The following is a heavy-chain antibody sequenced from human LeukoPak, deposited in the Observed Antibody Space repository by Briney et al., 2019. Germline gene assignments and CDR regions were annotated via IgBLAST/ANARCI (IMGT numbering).Heavy chain of an antibody. D-gene: IGHD3-3*01. V-gene: IGHV3-21*01. Sequence: GGSLRLSCAASGFTFSSYSMNWVRQAPGKGLEWVSSISSSSSYIYYADSVKGRFTISRDNAKNSLYLQMNSLRAEDTAVYYCARDSQALVDFWSGYYHDYFDYWGQGTLVTVSS. CDR3: ARDSQALVDFWSGYYHDYFDY. J-gene: IGHJ4*02. CDR2: ISSSSSYI. CDR1: GFTFSSYS.